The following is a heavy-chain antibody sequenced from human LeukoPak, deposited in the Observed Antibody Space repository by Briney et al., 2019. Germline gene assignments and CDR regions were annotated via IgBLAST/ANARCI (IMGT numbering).Heavy chain of an antibody. CDR2: INPNSGGT. CDR1: GYTFTGYY. V-gene: IGHV1-2*02. J-gene: IGHJ6*02. D-gene: IGHD3-9*01. Sequence: ASVKVSCKASGYTFTGYYMHWVRQAPGQGLEWVGWINPNSGGTNYAQKFQGRVTMTRDTSISTAYMELSRLRSDDTAVYYCARQPSYYDILTGYVDYYYGMDVWGQGTTVTVSS. CDR3: ARQPSYYDILTGYVDYYYGMDV.